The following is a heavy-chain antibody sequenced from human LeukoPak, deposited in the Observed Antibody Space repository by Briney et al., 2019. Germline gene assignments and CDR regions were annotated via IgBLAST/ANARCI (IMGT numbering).Heavy chain of an antibody. Sequence: GGSLRLSCAASGFTFSNAWMSWVRQAPGKGLEWVGRIKSKTDGGTTDYAAPVKGRFTISRDDSKNTLYLQMNSLKTEDTAVYYCATEGELWLSFDYWGQGTLVTVSS. D-gene: IGHD3-16*01. V-gene: IGHV3-15*01. CDR3: ATEGELWLSFDY. CDR2: IKSKTDGGTT. J-gene: IGHJ4*02. CDR1: GFTFSNAW.